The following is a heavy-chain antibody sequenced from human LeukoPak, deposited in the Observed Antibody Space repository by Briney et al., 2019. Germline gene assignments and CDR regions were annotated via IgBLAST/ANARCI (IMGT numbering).Heavy chain of an antibody. CDR1: GFTFSDYW. Sequence: PGGSLRLSCVASGFTFSDYWMAWVRQAPGKGLEWVATMRQDAKSEYYVDSVKGRFTVSRDNAKNSLYLQMNSLRAEDTAVYYCARLGGYGSYYFDYWGQGTLVTVSS. D-gene: IGHD5-12*01. CDR2: MRQDAKSE. V-gene: IGHV3-7*01. J-gene: IGHJ4*02. CDR3: ARLGGYGSYYFDY.